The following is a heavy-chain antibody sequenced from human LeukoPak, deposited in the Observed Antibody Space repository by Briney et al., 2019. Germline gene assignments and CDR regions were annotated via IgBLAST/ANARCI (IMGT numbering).Heavy chain of an antibody. CDR3: AKNILSADAFDI. CDR1: GFTFSSYG. D-gene: IGHD2-21*01. CDR2: ISYDGSNK. Sequence: GRSLRLSCAASGFTFSSYGMHWVRQAPGKGLEWVAVISYDGSNKYYADSVKGRFTISRDNSKNTLYLQMNSLRAEDTAVYYCAKNILSADAFDIWGQGTMVTVSS. J-gene: IGHJ3*02. V-gene: IGHV3-30*18.